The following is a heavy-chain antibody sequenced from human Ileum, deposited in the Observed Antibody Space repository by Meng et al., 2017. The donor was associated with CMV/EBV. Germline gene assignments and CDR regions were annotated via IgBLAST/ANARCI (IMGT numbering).Heavy chain of an antibody. J-gene: IGHJ4*02. V-gene: IGHV3-7*02. CDR3: ATTGEDY. D-gene: IGHD7-27*01. CDR2: VNQDGSQK. Sequence: EVQLVESGGGLVQPGGSLRLSCVASGSTLTRYWMSWVRQSPGKGLEWVANVNQDGSQKYYVDSVKGRFTISRDNAQNSLYLQMNSLRAEDTAVYYCATTGEDYWGQGTLVTVSS. CDR1: GSTLTRYW.